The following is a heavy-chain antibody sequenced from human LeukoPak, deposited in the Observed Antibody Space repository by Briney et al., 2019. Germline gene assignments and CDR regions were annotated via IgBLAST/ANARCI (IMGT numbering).Heavy chain of an antibody. CDR3: AKAYHYGAGSSFDY. CDR1: GFTFTNYA. D-gene: IGHD3-10*01. J-gene: IGHJ4*02. CDR2: ISARGDNT. Sequence: WGSLRLSCAASGFTFTNYAMSWVRQAPGKGLEWVSAISARGDNTYYADSVKGRFSISRDNSQKTQYLQMNSLRAEDTAIYYCAKAYHYGAGSSFDYWGQGILVTVSS. V-gene: IGHV3-23*01.